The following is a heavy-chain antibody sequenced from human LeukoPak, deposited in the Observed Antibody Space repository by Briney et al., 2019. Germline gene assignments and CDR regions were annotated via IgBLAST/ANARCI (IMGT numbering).Heavy chain of an antibody. D-gene: IGHD3-16*01. CDR2: ISSSSSYT. V-gene: IGHV3-11*06. CDR3: AREGGLRLTTRYFDY. CDR1: GFTFSDYY. J-gene: IGHJ4*02. Sequence: GGSLRLSCAASGFTFSDYYMSWIRQAPGKGLEWVSFISSSSSYTNYPDSVKGRFTISRDNAKTSLYLQMNSLRAEDTAVYYCAREGGLRLTTRYFDYWGQGTLVTVSS.